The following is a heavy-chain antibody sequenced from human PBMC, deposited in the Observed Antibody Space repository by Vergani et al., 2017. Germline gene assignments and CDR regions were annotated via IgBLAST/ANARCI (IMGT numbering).Heavy chain of an antibody. CDR1: GGTFSSFA. V-gene: IGHV1-69*06. J-gene: IGHJ2*01. Sequence: QVQLVQSGAEVKKPGSSVKVSCKASGGTFSSFAISWVRQAPGQGLEWMGGIIPIFGTANYAQKFQGRVTITADKSTSTAYMDLSSLRSEDTAVYYCARDRGYPFLGXFDLWGRGTLVTVSS. D-gene: IGHD5-18*01. CDR2: IIPIFGTA. CDR3: ARDRGYPFLGXFDL.